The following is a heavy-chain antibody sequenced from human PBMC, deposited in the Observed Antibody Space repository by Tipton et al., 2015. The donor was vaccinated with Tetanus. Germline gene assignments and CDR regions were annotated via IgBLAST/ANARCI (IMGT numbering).Heavy chain of an antibody. J-gene: IGHJ4*02. CDR2: IWNDGSNK. Sequence: SLRLSCAASGFSFSSYGMHWVRQAPGKGLEWVAIIWNDGSNKYYADSVKGRFTISRENSKNTLYLQMSSLRDEDTAVYYCARDHTFTISQSRGGLDSWGQGTLVTVSA. CDR1: GFSFSSYG. CDR3: ARDHTFTISQSRGGLDS. V-gene: IGHV3-33*01. D-gene: IGHD3-10*01.